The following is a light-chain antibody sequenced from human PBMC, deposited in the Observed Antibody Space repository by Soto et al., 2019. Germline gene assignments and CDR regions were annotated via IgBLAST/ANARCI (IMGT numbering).Light chain of an antibody. CDR1: QNIDSY. V-gene: IGKV1-39*01. CDR3: PQYYSILYT. CDR2: GAS. Sequence: DIQMTQSPSSLSASVGDRVTITCRASQNIDSYLGWYQHKPGKAPRLLIHGASTLQNGVPSRFSGSGSGTEFTLTISGLQPEDLATHYCPQYYSILYTFGQGPKLEIK. J-gene: IGKJ2*01.